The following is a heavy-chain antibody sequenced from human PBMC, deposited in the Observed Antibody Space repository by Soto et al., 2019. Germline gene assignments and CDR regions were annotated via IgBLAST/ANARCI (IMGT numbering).Heavy chain of an antibody. CDR2: INAYNGNT. J-gene: IGHJ5*02. CDR3: ARERGQVAGTTAIGP. D-gene: IGHD6-19*01. V-gene: IGHV1-18*04. CDR1: SSKFLNYY. Sequence: ASVQVSFQASSSKFLNYYIHLVQRAPGQGLEWMGRINAYNGNTTYAQKLQGRVAMTTDTSTSTAYMELRSLRSDDTAVYYCARERGQVAGTTAIGPWGQGTLVTVSS.